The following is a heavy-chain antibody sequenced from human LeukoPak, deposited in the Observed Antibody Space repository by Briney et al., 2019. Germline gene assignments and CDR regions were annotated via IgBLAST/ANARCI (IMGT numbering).Heavy chain of an antibody. D-gene: IGHD3-22*01. CDR1: GGSFSGYY. CDR2: INHSGST. V-gene: IGHV4-34*01. J-gene: IGHJ4*02. Sequence: PSETLSLTCAVYGGSFSGYYWSWIRQPPGKGLEWIGEINHSGSTNYNPSLKSRVTISVDTSKNQFSLKLSSVTAADTAVYYCARSWNYYDSSGYYYDYWGQGTLVTVSS. CDR3: ARSWNYYDSSGYYYDY.